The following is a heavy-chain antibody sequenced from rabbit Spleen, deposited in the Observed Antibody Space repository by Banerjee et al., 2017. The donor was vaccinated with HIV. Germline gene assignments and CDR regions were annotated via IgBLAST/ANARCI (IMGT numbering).Heavy chain of an antibody. CDR1: GFSFSSNDY. Sequence: QSLEESGGDLVKPGASLTLTCTASGFSFSSNDYMCWVRQAPGKGLEWISCIAGSSSDFTYSATWAKGRFTISKTSSTTVALQVTSLTAADTATYFCTRDAAGREDFNLWGPGTLVTVS. CDR2: IAGSSSDFT. CDR3: TRDAAGREDFNL. D-gene: IGHD4-2*01. V-gene: IGHV1S40*01. J-gene: IGHJ4*01.